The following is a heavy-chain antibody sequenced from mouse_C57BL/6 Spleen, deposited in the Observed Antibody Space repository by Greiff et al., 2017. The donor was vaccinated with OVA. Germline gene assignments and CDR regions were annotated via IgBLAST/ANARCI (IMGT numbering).Heavy chain of an antibody. CDR1: GFTFSDYY. CDR2: INYDGSST. CDR3: ARYRGYYSYDFDY. D-gene: IGHD2-12*01. V-gene: IGHV5-16*01. Sequence: EVKLVESEGGLVQPGSSMKLSCTASGFTFSDYYMAWVRQVPEKGLEWVANINYDGSSTSYLDSLKGRFIISRDNATNILYLQISSLKSEDTATYNAARYRGYYSYDFDYWGQGTTLTVS. J-gene: IGHJ2*01.